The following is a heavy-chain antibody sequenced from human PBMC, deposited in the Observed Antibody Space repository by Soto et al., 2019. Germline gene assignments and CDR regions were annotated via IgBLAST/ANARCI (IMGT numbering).Heavy chain of an antibody. Sequence: QVQLQESGPGLVKPSQTLSLTCTVSGGSISTGGYYWSWIRQHPGKGLEWFGSTYNSATTYYNPSLKSRVTISVATSKTPFSLKLSSVTVSDTAVYYCARDPAPWGQGALVTVSS. J-gene: IGHJ5*02. CDR3: ARDPAP. V-gene: IGHV4-31*03. CDR1: GGSISTGGYY. CDR2: TYNSATT.